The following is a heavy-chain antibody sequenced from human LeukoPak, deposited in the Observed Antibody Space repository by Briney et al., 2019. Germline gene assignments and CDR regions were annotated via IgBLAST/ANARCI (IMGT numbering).Heavy chain of an antibody. Sequence: ASVKVSCKASGYTFTSYDINWVRQATGQGLEWMGWMNPNSGNTGCAQKFQGRVTMTRNTSISTAYMELSSLRSEDTAVYYCARGARGSSSWAGWFDPWGQGTLVTVSS. D-gene: IGHD6-13*01. J-gene: IGHJ5*02. V-gene: IGHV1-8*01. CDR1: GYTFTSYD. CDR3: ARGARGSSSWAGWFDP. CDR2: MNPNSGNT.